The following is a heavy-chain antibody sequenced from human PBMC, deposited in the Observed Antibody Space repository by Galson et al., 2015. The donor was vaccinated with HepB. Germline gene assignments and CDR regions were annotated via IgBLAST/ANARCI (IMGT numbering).Heavy chain of an antibody. CDR1: GFTVSSNY. Sequence: SLRLSCAASGFTVSSNYMSWVRQAPGKGLEWVSLIYTGGRTYYADSVKGRFTISRDNSKNTLYLQMNSLRAEDTAVYYCARGRGYNWNDVFQYYCYYGMDVWGQGTTITVSS. CDR2: IYTGGRT. D-gene: IGHD1-20*01. J-gene: IGHJ6*02. V-gene: IGHV3-53*01. CDR3: ARGRGYNWNDVFQYYCYYGMDV.